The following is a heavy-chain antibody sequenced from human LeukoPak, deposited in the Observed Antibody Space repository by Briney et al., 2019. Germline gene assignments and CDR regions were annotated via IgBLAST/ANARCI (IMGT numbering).Heavy chain of an antibody. Sequence: SVKVSCKASGYTFTRYDINWVRLATGQGLEWMGWMKPNNSNTGYAQKFPVRGTMTRNISISTAYMALSSLRSEDTAVYYCAASYGSGHQGFDYWGQGTLVTVSS. J-gene: IGHJ4*02. CDR1: GYTFTRYD. CDR3: AASYGSGHQGFDY. V-gene: IGHV1-8*01. CDR2: MKPNNSNT. D-gene: IGHD3-10*01.